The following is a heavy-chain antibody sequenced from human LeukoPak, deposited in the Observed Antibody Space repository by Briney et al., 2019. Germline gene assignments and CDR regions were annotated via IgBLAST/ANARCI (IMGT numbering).Heavy chain of an antibody. D-gene: IGHD2-2*01. CDR3: ASAGIVVVPAAHGKIFDY. V-gene: IGHV3-30*03. Sequence: GGSLRLSCVLSGLTFSDAWMSWVRQAPGKGLEWVAVISYDGSNKYYADSVKGRFTISRDNSKNTLYLQMNSLRAEDTAVYYCASAGIVVVPAAHGKIFDYWGQGTLVTVSS. CDR1: GLTFSDAW. CDR2: ISYDGSNK. J-gene: IGHJ4*02.